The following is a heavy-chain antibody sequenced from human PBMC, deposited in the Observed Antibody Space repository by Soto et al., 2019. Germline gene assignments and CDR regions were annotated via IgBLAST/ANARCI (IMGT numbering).Heavy chain of an antibody. CDR2: IYYSGST. D-gene: IGHD2-15*01. J-gene: IGHJ3*02. V-gene: IGHV4-61*01. Sequence: SETLSLTCAVSGFSVSSGSYYWSWIRQPPGKGLEWIGYIYYSGSTNYNPSLKSRVTISVDTSKNQFSLKLSSVTAADTAVYYCARDRYCSGGSCYSAFAWGDAFDIWGQGTMVTVS. CDR1: GFSVSSGSYY. CDR3: ARDRYCSGGSCYSAFAWGDAFDI.